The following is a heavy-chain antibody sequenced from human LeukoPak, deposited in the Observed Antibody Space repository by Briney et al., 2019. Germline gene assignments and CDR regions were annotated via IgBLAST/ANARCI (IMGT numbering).Heavy chain of an antibody. CDR2: ISSSSSYI. CDR1: GFTFSSYS. CDR3: ARFSDTAMVIDY. D-gene: IGHD5-18*01. J-gene: IGHJ4*02. V-gene: IGHV3-21*01. Sequence: PGGSLRLSCAASGFTFSSYSMNWVRQAPGKGLEWVSSISSSSSYIYYADSVKGRFTISRDNAKNSLYLQMNSLRAEDTAVYSCARFSDTAMVIDYWGQGTLVTVSS.